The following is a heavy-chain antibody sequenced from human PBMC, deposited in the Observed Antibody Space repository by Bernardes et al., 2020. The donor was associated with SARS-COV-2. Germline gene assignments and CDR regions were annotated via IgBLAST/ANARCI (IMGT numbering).Heavy chain of an antibody. CDR2: IKSDGRTT. V-gene: IGHV3-74*01. CDR1: GITFRSYW. CDR3: VRGPSDGHGRFEY. J-gene: IGHJ4*02. Sequence: GGALRISCAAPGITFRSYWMQWGRESPGKGLVWGSRIKSDGRTTTYADSVKGRFTISRDNGKNTLFLQMNSLRAEDTALYYCVRGPSDGHGRFEYWGQGALVIVSS.